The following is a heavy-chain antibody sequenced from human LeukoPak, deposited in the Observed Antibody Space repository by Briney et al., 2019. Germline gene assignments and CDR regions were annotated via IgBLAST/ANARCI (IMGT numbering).Heavy chain of an antibody. Sequence: SVKVSCKASGCTFSSYAISWVRQAPGHGLEWMGGIIPIFGTANYAQKFQGRVTITADESTSTAYMGLSSLRSEDTAVYYCARGRPLHDGSGRYHFDYWGQGTLVTVSS. CDR2: IIPIFGTA. V-gene: IGHV1-69*13. CDR3: ARGRPLHDGSGRYHFDY. J-gene: IGHJ4*02. CDR1: GCTFSSYA. D-gene: IGHD3-10*01.